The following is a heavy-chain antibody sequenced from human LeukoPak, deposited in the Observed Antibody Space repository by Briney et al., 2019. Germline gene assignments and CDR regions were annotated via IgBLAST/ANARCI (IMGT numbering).Heavy chain of an antibody. V-gene: IGHV3-72*01. Sequence: GGSLRLSCAASGFTFSGHYMDWVRQAPGKGLEWVGRTRNKANSYTTEYAASVKGRFTISRDDSKNSLYLQMNSLKTEDTAVYYCARTSQYYYDSSGYYYDAFDIWGQGTMVTVSS. CDR1: GFTFSGHY. D-gene: IGHD3-22*01. CDR3: ARTSQYYYDSSGYYYDAFDI. CDR2: TRNKANSYTT. J-gene: IGHJ3*02.